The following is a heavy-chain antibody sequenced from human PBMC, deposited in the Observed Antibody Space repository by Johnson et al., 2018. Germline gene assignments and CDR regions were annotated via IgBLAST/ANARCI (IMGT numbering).Heavy chain of an antibody. CDR1: GFTFGEYA. V-gene: IGHV3-43D*03. J-gene: IGHJ6*03. CDR2: ITWYGVST. CDR3: AKAVGSSSTYFMDG. Sequence: EVQLLETGGVVVQPGGSLRLSCAASGFTFGEYAMHWVRQAPGKGLEWVSLITWYGVSTYYADSVKGRFTISRDNTKNSLYLQMNSLRAEDTALYYCAKAVGSSSTYFMDGWGKGTTVIVSS. D-gene: IGHD2-2*01.